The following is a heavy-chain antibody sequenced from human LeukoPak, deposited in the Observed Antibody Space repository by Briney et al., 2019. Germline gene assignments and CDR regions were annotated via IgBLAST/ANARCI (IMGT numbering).Heavy chain of an antibody. CDR3: ARGDSSGYYYFEY. CDR1: GFTFSSYA. D-gene: IGHD6-19*01. V-gene: IGHV3-23*01. J-gene: IGHJ4*02. Sequence: GGSLRLSCAASGFTFSSYAMSWVRQAPGKGLEWVSAISGSGGSTYYADSVKGRFTISRDNSKNTLYLQMNSLRAEDTAVYYCARGDSSGYYYFEYWGQGTLVTVSS. CDR2: ISGSGGST.